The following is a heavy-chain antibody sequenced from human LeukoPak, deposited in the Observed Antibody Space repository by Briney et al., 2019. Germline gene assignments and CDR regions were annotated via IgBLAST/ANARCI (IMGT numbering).Heavy chain of an antibody. Sequence: PGGSLRLSCAVSGITLSNYGMSWVRQAPGKGLEWVARISDSGGATNYADSVKGRFTISRDNPKNTLYLQMNSLRAEDSAVYFCAKRGVVIRVILVGFHKQAYYFDSWGQGALVTVSS. CDR3: AKRGVVIRVILVGFHKQAYYFDS. J-gene: IGHJ4*02. CDR1: GITLSNYG. V-gene: IGHV3-23*01. CDR2: ISDSGGAT. D-gene: IGHD3-10*01.